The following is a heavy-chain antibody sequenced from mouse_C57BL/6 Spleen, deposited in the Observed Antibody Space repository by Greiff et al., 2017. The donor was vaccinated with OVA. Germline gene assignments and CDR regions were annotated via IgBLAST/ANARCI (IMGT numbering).Heavy chain of an antibody. CDR3: ARAYYGDEGWFAY. Sequence: DVKLVESGGGLVKPGGSLKLSCAASGFTFSSYAMSWVRQTPEKRLEWVATISDGGSYTYYPDNVKGRFTISRDNAKNNLYLQMSHLKSEDTAMYYCARAYYGDEGWFAYWGQGTLVTVSA. D-gene: IGHD2-13*01. V-gene: IGHV5-4*03. CDR1: GFTFSSYA. CDR2: ISDGGSYT. J-gene: IGHJ3*01.